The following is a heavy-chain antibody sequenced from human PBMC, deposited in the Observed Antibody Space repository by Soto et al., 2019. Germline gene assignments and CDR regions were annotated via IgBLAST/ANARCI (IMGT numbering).Heavy chain of an antibody. CDR3: TAVQNKDKTAMVDFDY. D-gene: IGHD5-18*01. Sequence: GGSLRLSCAASGFTFSNAWMSWVRQAPGKGLEWVGRIKSKTDGGTTDYAAPVKGRFTISRDDSKNTLYLQMNSLKNEDTAVYYCTAVQNKDKTAMVDFDYWGQGTLVTVSS. V-gene: IGHV3-15*01. J-gene: IGHJ4*02. CDR2: IKSKTDGGTT. CDR1: GFTFSNAW.